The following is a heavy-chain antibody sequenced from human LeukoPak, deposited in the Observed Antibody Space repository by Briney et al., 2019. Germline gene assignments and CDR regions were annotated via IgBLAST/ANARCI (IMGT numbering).Heavy chain of an antibody. CDR2: ISGSGGST. Sequence: GGSLRLSCVASGFTFSSCSINWVRQAPGKGLEWVSAISGSGGSTYYADSVKGRFTISRDNSKNTLYLQMNSLRAEDTAVYYCAKELYSSSWTYYYYGMDVWGQGTTVTVSS. CDR1: GFTFSSCS. V-gene: IGHV3-23*01. J-gene: IGHJ6*02. D-gene: IGHD6-13*01. CDR3: AKELYSSSWTYYYYGMDV.